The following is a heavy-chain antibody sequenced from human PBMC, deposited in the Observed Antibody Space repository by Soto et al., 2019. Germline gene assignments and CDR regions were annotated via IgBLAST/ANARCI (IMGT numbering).Heavy chain of an antibody. Sequence: QVQLVQSGAEVKKPGASVKVSCKASGYTFTGYYMHWVRQAPGQGLEWMGWINPNSGGTNYAQKLQGRVTMTRDTSISTAYVELSRLRSDDTAVYYCARGRAWEQIYYYYGMDVWGQGTTVTVSS. CDR1: GYTFTGYY. D-gene: IGHD1-26*01. V-gene: IGHV1-2*02. J-gene: IGHJ6*02. CDR2: INPNSGGT. CDR3: ARGRAWEQIYYYYGMDV.